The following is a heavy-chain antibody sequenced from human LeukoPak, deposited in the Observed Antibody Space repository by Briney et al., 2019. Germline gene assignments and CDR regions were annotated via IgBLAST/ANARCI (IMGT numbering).Heavy chain of an antibody. D-gene: IGHD1-26*01. J-gene: IGHJ4*02. V-gene: IGHV1-69*01. CDR2: IIPIFGTA. CDR1: GGTFSSYA. Sequence: GASVNVSCKTSGGTFSSYAISWVRQAPGQGLEWMGGIIPIFGTANYAQKFQGRVTITADESTSTAYMELSSLRSEDTAVYYCARDQGGSYRHFDYWGQGTLVTVSS. CDR3: ARDQGGSYRHFDY.